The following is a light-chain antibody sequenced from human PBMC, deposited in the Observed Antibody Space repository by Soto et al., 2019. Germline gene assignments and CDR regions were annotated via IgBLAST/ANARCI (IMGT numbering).Light chain of an antibody. CDR1: SSDVGAYDY. CDR3: LSFAGSYEV. J-gene: IGLJ2*01. CDR2: DVN. V-gene: IGLV2-11*01. Sequence: QSVLTQPRSVSESPGQSVTISCTGTSSDVGAYDYVSWYQQHPGKVPKLMIYDVNKRPSGVPHRFSGPKSGKTAFLTISGLQAEDEADYYCLSFAGSYEVFGGGTKLTVL.